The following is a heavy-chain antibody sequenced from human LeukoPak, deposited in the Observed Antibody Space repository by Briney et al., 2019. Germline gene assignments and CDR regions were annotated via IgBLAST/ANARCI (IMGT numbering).Heavy chain of an antibody. CDR1: RFTFSACG. CDR2: ISFDGGHK. CDR3: AKGTAVDRQYFEN. D-gene: IGHD1-1*01. Sequence: GGSLRLSCAASRFTFSACGMHWVRHAPGKGLEWVSAISFDGGHKYYADSVKGRFTISRDNSMNTLYRQLSGLRAEGTAVYYGAKGTAVDRQYFENWGQGTLVTVSS. V-gene: IGHV3-30*18. J-gene: IGHJ4*02.